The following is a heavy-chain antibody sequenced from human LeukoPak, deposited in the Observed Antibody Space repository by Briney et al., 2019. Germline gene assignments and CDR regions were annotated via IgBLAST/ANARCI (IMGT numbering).Heavy chain of an antibody. J-gene: IGHJ4*02. CDR3: VTDSDTTVP. CDR1: GFTFSNYW. D-gene: IGHD5-18*01. CDR2: IKQDGSEK. Sequence: GGSLRLSCAASGFTFSNYWMTWVRQAPGKGLEWVANIKQDGSEKYYVDSVKGRFIISRDNAKNSLYLQMDSLRAEDTAVYYCVTDSDTTVPWGQGTLVTVSS. V-gene: IGHV3-7*01.